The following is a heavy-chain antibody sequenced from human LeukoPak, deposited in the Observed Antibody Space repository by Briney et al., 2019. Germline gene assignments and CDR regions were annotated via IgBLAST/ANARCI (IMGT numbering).Heavy chain of an antibody. D-gene: IGHD6-6*01. Sequence: GGSLRLSCAASGFTFSSYAMYWVRQAPGKGLEWVAVISYDGSNKYYADSVKGRFTISRDNAKNSLYLQMNSLRAEDTAVYYCARDGAYSSFSLVWGQGTLVTVSS. CDR2: ISYDGSNK. CDR1: GFTFSSYA. J-gene: IGHJ4*02. CDR3: ARDGAYSSFSLV. V-gene: IGHV3-30*04.